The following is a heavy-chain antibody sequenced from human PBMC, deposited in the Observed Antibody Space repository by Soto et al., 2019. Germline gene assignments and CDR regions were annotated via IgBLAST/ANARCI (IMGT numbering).Heavy chain of an antibody. CDR1: GFTFSNYA. CDR3: AKESKSTTVTTNFDC. D-gene: IGHD4-4*01. CDR2: IFGGGGSR. J-gene: IGHJ4*02. V-gene: IGHV3-23*01. Sequence: GGSLRFSCAASGFTFSNYAMGWVRQAPGQGLEWISTIFGGGGSRSYADSVKGRFTISRDNSKNTLYLQMDSLRAEDSAVYFCAKESKSTTVTTNFDCWGQGALVTVSS.